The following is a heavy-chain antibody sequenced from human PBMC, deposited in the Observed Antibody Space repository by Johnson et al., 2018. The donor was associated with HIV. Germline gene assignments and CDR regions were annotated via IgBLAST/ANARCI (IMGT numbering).Heavy chain of an antibody. Sequence: VQLVEYGGGLVQPGGSLRLSCAASGFTVSGNYMSWVRQAPGKGLEWVSVIYSGGNTYYADSVKGRFTISRDNSKNTLYLQMTSLGAEDMAVYYCAGLGGSHDAFDIWGQGTMVTVSS. J-gene: IGHJ3*02. D-gene: IGHD1-26*01. V-gene: IGHV3-66*01. CDR2: IYSGGNT. CDR3: AGLGGSHDAFDI. CDR1: GFTVSGNY.